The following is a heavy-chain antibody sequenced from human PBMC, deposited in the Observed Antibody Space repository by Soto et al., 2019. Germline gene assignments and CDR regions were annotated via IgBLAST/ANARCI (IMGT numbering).Heavy chain of an antibody. Sequence: ASVKVSCKASGYTFTSYAMHWVRQAPGQRLEWMGWINAGNGNTKYSQKFQGRVTITRDTSASTAYMELSSLRSEDTAVYYCAREIVVVPAATYYFDYWGQGTLVTVSS. CDR1: GYTFTSYA. V-gene: IGHV1-3*01. J-gene: IGHJ4*02. CDR2: INAGNGNT. CDR3: AREIVVVPAATYYFDY. D-gene: IGHD2-2*01.